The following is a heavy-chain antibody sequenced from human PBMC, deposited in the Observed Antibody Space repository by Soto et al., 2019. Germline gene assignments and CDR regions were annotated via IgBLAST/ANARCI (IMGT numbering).Heavy chain of an antibody. V-gene: IGHV1-18*01. CDR1: GYTFTSYG. CDR3: ARVEYCSGGSCYGWFDP. CDR2: ISAYNGNT. J-gene: IGHJ5*02. Sequence: ASGKVSCRASGYTFTSYGISWVRQAPGQGLEWMGWISAYNGNTNYAQKLQGRVNMTTDTYTSTAYMELRSLRSDDTAVYYCARVEYCSGGSCYGWFDPWGQGTLVTVSS. D-gene: IGHD2-15*01.